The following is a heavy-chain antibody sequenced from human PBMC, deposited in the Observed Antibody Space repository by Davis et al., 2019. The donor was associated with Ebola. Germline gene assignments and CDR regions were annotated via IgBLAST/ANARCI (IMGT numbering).Heavy chain of an antibody. J-gene: IGHJ6*02. CDR3: ARTRYTYGMDV. CDR1: GGSFSGYY. V-gene: IGHV4-34*01. D-gene: IGHD3-16*02. Sequence: SETLSLTCAVYGGSFSGYYWSWIRQPPGKGLEWIGEINHSGSTNYNPSLKSRVTISVDTSKNQFSLKLSSVTAADTAVYYCARTRYTYGMDVWGQGTTVTVS. CDR2: INHSGST.